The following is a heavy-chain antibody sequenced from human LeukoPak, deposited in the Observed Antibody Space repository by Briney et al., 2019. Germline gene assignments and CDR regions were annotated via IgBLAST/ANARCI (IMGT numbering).Heavy chain of an antibody. CDR1: GGSMSPYY. Sequence: SETLSLTCTVFGGSMSPYYWSWVRQPPGKGLEWIGYVSYSGSTYYNPSLKSRVTISVGTSKNQFSLKLSSVTAADTAVYYCARSPPRIAVADHFDYWGQGTLVTVSS. V-gene: IGHV4-59*12. D-gene: IGHD6-19*01. CDR3: ARSPPRIAVADHFDY. J-gene: IGHJ4*02. CDR2: VSYSGST.